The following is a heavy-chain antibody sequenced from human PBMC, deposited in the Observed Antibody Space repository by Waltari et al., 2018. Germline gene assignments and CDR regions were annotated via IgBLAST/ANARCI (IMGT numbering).Heavy chain of an antibody. Sequence: QVQLQQSGPGLVKPSQTLSPTCAISGDSVSSNSAAWNWIRQSPSRGLEWLGRTYYRSKWYNDYALSGKSRITINPDTPKNQFSLQLNSVTPEDTAMYYCARDSMGITVGGGAFDIWGQGTVVTVSS. CDR2: TYYRSKWYN. V-gene: IGHV6-1*01. J-gene: IGHJ3*02. CDR3: ARDSMGITVGGGAFDI. D-gene: IGHD6-19*01. CDR1: GDSVSSNSAA.